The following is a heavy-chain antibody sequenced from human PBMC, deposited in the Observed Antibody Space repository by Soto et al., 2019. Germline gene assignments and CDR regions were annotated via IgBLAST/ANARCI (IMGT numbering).Heavy chain of an antibody. D-gene: IGHD3-22*01. CDR3: ARLTLAQDSSGYHIFDY. V-gene: IGHV5-10-1*01. Sequence: GESLKISCQASGYSFTTYWISWVRQMPWKGLECMGRIDPTDSYTDYGPSFEGHVTMSVDRSINTAYLEWSSLKASDSAMYYCARLTLAQDSSGYHIFDYWGQGTLVTVSS. J-gene: IGHJ4*02. CDR1: GYSFTTYW. CDR2: IDPTDSYT.